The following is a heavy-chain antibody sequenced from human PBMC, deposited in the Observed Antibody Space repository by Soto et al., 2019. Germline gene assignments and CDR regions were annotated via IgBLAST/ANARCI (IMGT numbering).Heavy chain of an antibody. D-gene: IGHD1-1*01. CDR2: INQDGSEK. CDR3: AREGRGNWNKGY. Sequence: VQLMESGGGLVQPGGSLRLSCAASGFTFTTWWMDWARQTPGKGLEWVANINQDGSEKYYVDSVKGRFTISRDNAKNSLYLQMNSLRVEDTAVYYCAREGRGNWNKGYWGQGTLVTVSS. CDR1: GFTFTTWW. V-gene: IGHV3-7*01. J-gene: IGHJ4*02.